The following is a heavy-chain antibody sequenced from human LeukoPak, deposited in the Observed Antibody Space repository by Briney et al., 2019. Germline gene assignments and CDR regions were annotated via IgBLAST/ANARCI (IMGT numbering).Heavy chain of an antibody. Sequence: ASVKVSCKVSGYTLTELSMHWVRQAPGKGREWMGGFDPEDGETIYAQKFQGRVTMNDHTSTDTAYMALSSLRSEDTAVYYCATGVGIVGATKGGTFDYWGQGTLVTVSS. CDR3: ATGVGIVGATKGGTFDY. V-gene: IGHV1-24*01. CDR1: GYTLTELS. D-gene: IGHD1-26*01. CDR2: FDPEDGET. J-gene: IGHJ4*02.